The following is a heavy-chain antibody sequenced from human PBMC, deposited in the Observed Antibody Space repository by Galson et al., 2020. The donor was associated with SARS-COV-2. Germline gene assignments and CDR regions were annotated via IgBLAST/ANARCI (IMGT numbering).Heavy chain of an antibody. CDR3: ARKLGATYYFEY. CDR1: GYIFTGYH. D-gene: IGHD3-16*01. J-gene: IGHJ4*02. Sequence: SVNVSCKASGYIFTGYHIHWVRPPPAQGLAWMGIINPSDGRANSAQRFRGAKPAQKFQGRVTMTRGTSTTTVYMELGGLISEDTAVYYCARKLGATYYFEYWGQGTLVTVSS. V-gene: IGHV1-46*01. CDR2: INPSDGRA.